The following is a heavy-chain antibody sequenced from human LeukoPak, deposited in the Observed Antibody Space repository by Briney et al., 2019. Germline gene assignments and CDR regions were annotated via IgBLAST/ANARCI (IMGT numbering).Heavy chain of an antibody. V-gene: IGHV1-2*02. J-gene: IGHJ4*02. CDR3: ARDSGGDYVDNYFDY. CDR1: GYTFTGYY. CDR2: INPNSGGT. Sequence: ASVKASCKASGYTFTGYYMHWVRQAPGQGLEWMGWINPNSGGTNYAQKFQGRVTMTRDTSISTAYMELSRLTSDDTAVYYCARDSGGDYVDNYFDYWGQGTLVTVSS. D-gene: IGHD4-17*01.